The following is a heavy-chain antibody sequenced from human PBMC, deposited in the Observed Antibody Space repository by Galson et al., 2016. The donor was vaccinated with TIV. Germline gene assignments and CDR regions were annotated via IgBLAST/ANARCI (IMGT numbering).Heavy chain of an antibody. D-gene: IGHD3-22*01. CDR3: SREYSSYSWDY. J-gene: IGHJ4*02. CDR1: GFPFSMYA. Sequence: SLRLSCAASGFPFSMYAMHWVRQAPGKGLEWVADISFDGSSRNYADSVKGRFTISRHNSKNTLYMQMDSLRAEDTAIYYCSREYSSYSWDYWGQGTLVTVSS. V-gene: IGHV3-30-3*01. CDR2: ISFDGSSR.